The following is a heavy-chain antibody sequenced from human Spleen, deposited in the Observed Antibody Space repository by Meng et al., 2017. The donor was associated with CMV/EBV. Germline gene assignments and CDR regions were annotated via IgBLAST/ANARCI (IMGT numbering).Heavy chain of an antibody. CDR3: ARVFPSGYLYFAD. CDR2: IYYSGST. V-gene: IGHV4-39*07. D-gene: IGHD3-22*01. Sequence: SETLSLTCTVSGGSISSSSYYWGWIRQPPGKGLEWIGSIYYSGSTYYNPSLKSRVTISVDTSKNQFSLKLSSVTAADTAVYYCARVFPSGYLYFADWGQGTLVTVSS. J-gene: IGHJ4*02. CDR1: GGSISSSSYY.